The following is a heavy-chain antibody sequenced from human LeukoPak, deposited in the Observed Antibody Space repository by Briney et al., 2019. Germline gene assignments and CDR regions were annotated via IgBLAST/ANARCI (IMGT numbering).Heavy chain of an antibody. J-gene: IGHJ4*02. CDR1: GFTFSSYA. V-gene: IGHV3-30-3*01. CDR3: ATDPTLYYYDSSGSYFDY. D-gene: IGHD3-22*01. CDR2: ISYDGSNK. Sequence: GGSLRLSCAASGFTFSSYAMHWVRQAPGKGLEWVAVISYDGSNKYYADSVKGRFTISRDNSKNTLYLQMNSLRAEDTAVYYCATDPTLYYYDSSGSYFDYWGQGTLVTVSS.